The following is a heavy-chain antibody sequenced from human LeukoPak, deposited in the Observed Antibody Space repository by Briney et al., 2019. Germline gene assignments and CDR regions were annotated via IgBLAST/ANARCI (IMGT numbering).Heavy chain of an antibody. J-gene: IGHJ4*02. Sequence: GGTLRLSCAASGFTFSAFWMSWVRQGPGKGLEWVASIKPDGSEKYYVDSVKGRFTISRDNAKNSLYLQMNNLRAEDTAVYYCARFPERYYFDYWGQGTLVTVSS. CDR2: IKPDGSEK. V-gene: IGHV3-7*01. CDR1: GFTFSAFW. CDR3: ARFPERYYFDY. D-gene: IGHD3-9*01.